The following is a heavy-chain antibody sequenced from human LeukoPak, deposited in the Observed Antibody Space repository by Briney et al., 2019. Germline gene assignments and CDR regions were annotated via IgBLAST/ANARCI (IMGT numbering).Heavy chain of an antibody. D-gene: IGHD2-21*02. J-gene: IGHJ4*02. V-gene: IGHV3-9*01. Sequence: GGSLRLSCAASGFTFENYAMHWVRQAPGKGLEWVSGISWNSGSIGYADSVKGRFTISRDNAKNSLSLQMNNLRPEDTALYYCAKDMRTDYFFDYWGQGTPVTVSS. CDR1: GFTFENYA. CDR3: AKDMRTDYFFDY. CDR2: ISWNSGSI.